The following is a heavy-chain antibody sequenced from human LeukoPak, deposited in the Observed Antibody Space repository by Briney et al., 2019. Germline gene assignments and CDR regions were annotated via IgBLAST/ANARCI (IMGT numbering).Heavy chain of an antibody. CDR1: GFTFNNYG. J-gene: IGHJ4*02. D-gene: IGHD1/OR15-1a*01. Sequence: PGRSLRLSCEAPGFTFNNYGMHSVRQAPGKGLERVAVIWHDGDTKFYADSVKGRFTISRDKSKNTLYLEMNSLRAEDTAVYYCVKDSTTRASNLPDYWGQGTLVTVSS. CDR2: IWHDGDTK. V-gene: IGHV3-33*03. CDR3: VKDSTTRASNLPDY.